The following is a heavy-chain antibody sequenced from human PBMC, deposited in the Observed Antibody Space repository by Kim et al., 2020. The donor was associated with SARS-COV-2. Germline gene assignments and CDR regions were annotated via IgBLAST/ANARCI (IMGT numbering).Heavy chain of an antibody. CDR1: GYSFTSYW. J-gene: IGHJ6*02. D-gene: IGHD2-2*01. CDR2: IDPSDSYT. CDR3: ARPWITSIRGYYYYYGMDV. V-gene: IGHV5-10-1*01. Sequence: GESLKISCKGSGYSFTSYWISWVRQMPGKGLEWMGRIDPSDSYTNYSPSFQGHVTISADKSISTAYLQWSSLKASDTAMYYCARPWITSIRGYYYYYGMDVWGQGTTVTVSS.